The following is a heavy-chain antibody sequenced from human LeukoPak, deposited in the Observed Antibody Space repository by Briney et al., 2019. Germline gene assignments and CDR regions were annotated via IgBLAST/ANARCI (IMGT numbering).Heavy chain of an antibody. V-gene: IGHV3-33*08. Sequence: PGRSLRLSCAASGFTFSSYAMHWVRQAPGKGLEWVAVIWYDGSNKFYADSVKGRFTISRDNSKNTLYLQMNSLRAEDTAVYYCAREAWRRDDYNYGNYFDYWGQGTLVTVSS. D-gene: IGHD5-24*01. CDR2: IWYDGSNK. CDR3: AREAWRRDDYNYGNYFDY. CDR1: GFTFSSYA. J-gene: IGHJ4*02.